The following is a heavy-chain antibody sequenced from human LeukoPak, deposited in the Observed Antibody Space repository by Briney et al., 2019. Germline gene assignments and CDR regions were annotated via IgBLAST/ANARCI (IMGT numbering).Heavy chain of an antibody. J-gene: IGHJ4*02. CDR1: GGSISSSSYY. Sequence: SETLSLTCTVSGGSISSSSYYWGRIRQPPGKGLEGIGSIYYSGSTYYNPSLKSRVTISVDTSKNKFSLKVSSVPAADPDVYYCARHEATYYDFWSGYYSTTAPGSFDYWGQGTLVTVSS. CDR2: IYYSGST. CDR3: ARHEATYYDFWSGYYSTTAPGSFDY. V-gene: IGHV4-39*01. D-gene: IGHD3-3*01.